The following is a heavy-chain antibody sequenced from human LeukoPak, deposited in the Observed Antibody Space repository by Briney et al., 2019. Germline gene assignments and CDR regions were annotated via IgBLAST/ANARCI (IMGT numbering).Heavy chain of an antibody. CDR1: GFTFSTYT. J-gene: IGHJ4*02. CDR2: ISSRSSYI. V-gene: IGHV3-21*01. CDR3: ARDQPTAFSGYYSPFDY. Sequence: PGGSLRLSCAASGFTFSTYTMNWVRQAPGKGLEWVSSISSRSSYIYYADSVKGRFTISRDNAKNSLYLQMNSLRAEDTAVYYCARDQPTAFSGYYSPFDYWGQGTLVTVSS. D-gene: IGHD3-22*01.